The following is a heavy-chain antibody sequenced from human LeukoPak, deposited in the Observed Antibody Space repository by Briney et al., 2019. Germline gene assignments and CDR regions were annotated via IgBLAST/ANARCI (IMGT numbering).Heavy chain of an antibody. CDR1: GFTFTTYW. Sequence: PGGSLRLSCAASGFTFTTYWMHWVRQAPGKGLVWVSRINSDGSDTTYADSVKGRFTISRDNAKNTLYLQMNSLRSEDTAAYYCARGTNGIWSFDYWGQGTLVTVSS. CDR2: INSDGSDT. CDR3: ARGTNGIWSFDY. V-gene: IGHV3-74*01. D-gene: IGHD2-8*01. J-gene: IGHJ4*02.